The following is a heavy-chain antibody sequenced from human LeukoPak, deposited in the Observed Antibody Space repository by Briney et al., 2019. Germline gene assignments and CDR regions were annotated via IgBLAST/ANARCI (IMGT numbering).Heavy chain of an antibody. CDR3: ARDVSSSSWYEHYYFDY. Sequence: SVKVSCKASGGTFSSYAISWARQAPGQGLEWMGRIIPIFGTANYAQKFRGRVTITTDESTSTAYMELSSLRSEDTAVYYCARDVSSSSWYEHYYFDYWGQGTLVTVSS. CDR1: GGTFSSYA. V-gene: IGHV1-69*05. J-gene: IGHJ4*02. CDR2: IIPIFGTA. D-gene: IGHD6-13*01.